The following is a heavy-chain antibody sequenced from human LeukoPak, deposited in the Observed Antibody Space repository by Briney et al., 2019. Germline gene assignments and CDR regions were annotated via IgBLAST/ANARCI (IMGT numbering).Heavy chain of an antibody. CDR2: IKKDGNEA. J-gene: IGHJ4*02. V-gene: IGHV3-7*01. CDR1: GFTFSNYW. CDR3: MGGHGWLPEN. Sequence: PGGSLRLSCAVSGFTFSNYWMSWVRQAPGKGLEWVAIIKKDGNEAFYVDSVKGRFTISRDNVENSLYLQMNSLRVEDTAVYYCMGGHGWLPENWGQGTLVTVSS. D-gene: IGHD3-22*01.